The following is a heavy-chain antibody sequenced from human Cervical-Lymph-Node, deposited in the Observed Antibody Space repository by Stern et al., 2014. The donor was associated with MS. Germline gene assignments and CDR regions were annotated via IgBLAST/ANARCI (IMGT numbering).Heavy chain of an antibody. J-gene: IGHJ4*02. V-gene: IGHV4-59*01. CDR1: GVSISNYY. CDR2: AYYSGGT. CDR3: ARDLSD. D-gene: IGHD2/OR15-2a*01. Sequence: VQLEESSPGLVKPSETLSLTCTVSGVSISNYYWNWIRKSPGKGLEWIGSAYYSGGTNYNPSLRSRVTISVDTSKNQFSLNLHSVTAADTAVYYCARDLSDWGQGTLVTVSS.